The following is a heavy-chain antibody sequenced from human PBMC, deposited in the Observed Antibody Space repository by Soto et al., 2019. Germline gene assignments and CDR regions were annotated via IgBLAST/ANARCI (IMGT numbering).Heavy chain of an antibody. J-gene: IGHJ5*02. V-gene: IGHV4-30-4*01. D-gene: IGHD6-19*01. CDR2: IYYSGST. CDR3: ARATAVARFDP. Sequence: PSETLSLTCTVSCGSISSGDYYWSWIRQPPGKGLEWIGYIYYSGSTYYNPSLKSRVTISVDTSKNQFSLKLSSVTAADTAVYYCARATAVARFDPWGQGTLVTVSS. CDR1: CGSISSGDYY.